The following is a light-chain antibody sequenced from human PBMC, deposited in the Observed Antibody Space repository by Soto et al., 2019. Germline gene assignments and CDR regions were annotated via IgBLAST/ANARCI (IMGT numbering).Light chain of an antibody. J-gene: IGKJ1*01. CDR3: QQSYSTLGT. Sequence: DIQMTQSPSSLSASVGDRVTITCRASQSISSYLNWYQQKPGKAPKLLIYAASSLQSGVPSRFSGSGSGTDFTLTISSLQPEDFATYYCQQSYSTLGTFGQGTNVDIK. CDR1: QSISSY. CDR2: AAS. V-gene: IGKV1-39*01.